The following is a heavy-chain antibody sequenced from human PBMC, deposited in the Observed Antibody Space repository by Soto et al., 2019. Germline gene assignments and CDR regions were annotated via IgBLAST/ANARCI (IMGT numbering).Heavy chain of an antibody. CDR2: INPNSGGT. V-gene: IGHV1-2*02. D-gene: IGHD3-3*01. Sequence: ASVKVSCKASGYTFTGYYMHWVRQAPGHGLEWMGWINPNSGGTNYAETFQGRVTMTRDTAISTAYMELSRLRSDDTAVYYCARGFLGAYYYYGMDGWGQGTTVTLSS. J-gene: IGHJ6*02. CDR3: ARGFLGAYYYYGMDG. CDR1: GYTFTGYY.